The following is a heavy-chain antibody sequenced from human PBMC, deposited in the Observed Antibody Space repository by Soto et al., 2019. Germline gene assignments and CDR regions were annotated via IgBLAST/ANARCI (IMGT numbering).Heavy chain of an antibody. CDR3: ARVDRGYSYGLGEY. J-gene: IGHJ4*02. CDR2: IIPIFGTA. D-gene: IGHD5-18*01. CDR1: GGTFSSYA. V-gene: IGHV1-69*01. Sequence: QVQLVQSGAEVKKPGSSVKVSCKASGGTFSSYAISWVRQAPGQGLEWMGGIIPIFGTANYAQKFQGRVTITADESTSTAYMELSSLRSDDTAVYYCARVDRGYSYGLGEYWGQGTLVTVSS.